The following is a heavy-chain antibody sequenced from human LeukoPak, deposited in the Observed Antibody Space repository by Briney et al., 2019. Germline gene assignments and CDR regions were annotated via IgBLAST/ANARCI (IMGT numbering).Heavy chain of an antibody. D-gene: IGHD3-10*01. CDR1: GFTFGDYA. V-gene: IGHV3-49*04. CDR3: TRTESYYYGSGSYSLDY. CDR2: IRSKAYGGTT. Sequence: PGRSLRLSCTASGFTFGDYAMSWVRQAPGKGLEWVGFIRSKAYGGTTEYAASVKGRFTISRDDSKGIAYLQMNSLKTEDTAVYYCTRTESYYYGSGSYSLDYWGQGTLVTVSS. J-gene: IGHJ4*02.